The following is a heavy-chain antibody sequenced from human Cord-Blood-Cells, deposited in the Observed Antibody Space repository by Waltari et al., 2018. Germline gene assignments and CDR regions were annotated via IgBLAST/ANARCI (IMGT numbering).Heavy chain of an antibody. V-gene: IGHV1-3*01. CDR1: GYTFTSYA. CDR2: INAGNGNT. CDR3: ARDRIVIGGWDDY. D-gene: IGHD1-26*01. Sequence: QVQLVQSGAEVKKPGASVKVSCKASGYTFTSYAMHWVRQAPGQRLEWMGWINAGNGNTKYSQKFQGRVTITRDTSASTAYMELSSLRSEDTAVYYCARDRIVIGGWDDYWGQGTLVTVSS. J-gene: IGHJ4*02.